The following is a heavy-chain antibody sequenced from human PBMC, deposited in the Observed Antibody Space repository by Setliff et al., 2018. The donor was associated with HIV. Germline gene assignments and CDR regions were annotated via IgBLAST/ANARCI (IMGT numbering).Heavy chain of an antibody. J-gene: IGHJ6*04. Sequence: PGESLKISCKGSRNSFTNYWIGWVRQMPGKGLEWMGIIYPGDSDTRYSPSFQGQVTISADKSISTAYLQWSSLRASDTATYYCTKHPLRPGISGYFYFIDVWGAGTTVTVSS. CDR3: TKHPLRPGISGYFYFIDV. CDR2: IYPGDSDT. D-gene: IGHD3-9*01. CDR1: RNSFTNYW. V-gene: IGHV5-51*01.